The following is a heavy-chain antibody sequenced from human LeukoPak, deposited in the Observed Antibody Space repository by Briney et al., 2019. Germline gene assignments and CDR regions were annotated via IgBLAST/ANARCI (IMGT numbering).Heavy chain of an antibody. CDR2: INPNSGGT. Sequence: ASVKVSCKASVYTFTGYYMHWVRQAPGQGLEWMGWINPNSGGTNYAQKFQGRVTMTRDTSISTAYMELSSLRADDTAVYYCVRDQGISFYFDYWGQGTLVTVSS. D-gene: IGHD3-16*02. J-gene: IGHJ4*02. V-gene: IGHV1-2*02. CDR1: VYTFTGYY. CDR3: VRDQGISFYFDY.